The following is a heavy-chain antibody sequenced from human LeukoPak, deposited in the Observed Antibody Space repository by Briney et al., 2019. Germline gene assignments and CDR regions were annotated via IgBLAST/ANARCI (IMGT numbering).Heavy chain of an antibody. Sequence: ASVKVSCKASGGTFSSYAFSWVRQAPGQGLEWMGGIIPIVGTTNYAQMFQGRVTITADESTSTAYMELSSLRSEDTAVYYCARVHYDFWSGYLNYYYGMDVWGQGTTVTVSS. CDR2: IIPIVGTT. V-gene: IGHV1-69*13. CDR1: GGTFSSYA. J-gene: IGHJ6*02. D-gene: IGHD3-3*01. CDR3: ARVHYDFWSGYLNYYYGMDV.